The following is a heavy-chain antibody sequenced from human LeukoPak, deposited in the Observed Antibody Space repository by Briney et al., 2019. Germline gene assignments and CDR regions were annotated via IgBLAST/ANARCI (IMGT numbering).Heavy chain of an antibody. D-gene: IGHD1-26*01. J-gene: IGHJ4*02. V-gene: IGHV3-30-3*01. CDR2: ISYDGSNK. Sequence: PGGSLRLSCAASGFTFSSYAMHWVRQAPGKGLEWVAVISYDGSNKYYADSVKGRFTISRDNSKNTLYLQMNSLRAEDTAVYYCARDGMVDSGSYQGLDYWGQGTLVTVSS. CDR1: GFTFSSYA. CDR3: ARDGMVDSGSYQGLDY.